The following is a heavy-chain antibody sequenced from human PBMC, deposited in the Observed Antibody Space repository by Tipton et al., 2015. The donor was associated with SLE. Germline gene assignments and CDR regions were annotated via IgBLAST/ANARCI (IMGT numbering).Heavy chain of an antibody. CDR1: GGSISNSY. J-gene: IGHJ2*01. Sequence: TLSLTCTVSGGSISNSYWNWIRQPPGKALEWIGYIYYSGSTNYNPSLKSRVTISVDTSKNQISLKLSSVTAADTAVYYCARDGGGYYDSSGYYYGWYFDLWGRGTLVTVSS. CDR2: IYYSGST. V-gene: IGHV4-59*01. D-gene: IGHD3-22*01. CDR3: ARDGGGYYDSSGYYYGWYFDL.